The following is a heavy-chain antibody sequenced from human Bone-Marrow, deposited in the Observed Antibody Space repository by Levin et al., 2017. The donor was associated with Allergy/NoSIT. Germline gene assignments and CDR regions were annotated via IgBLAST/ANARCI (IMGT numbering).Heavy chain of an antibody. CDR2: IRSKAYGGTP. J-gene: IGHJ4*02. CDR1: GFTFGDYG. CDR3: TRIYGTGTFLPDY. Sequence: GESLKISCTASGFTFGDYGVSWFRQAPVKGVEWVGFIRSKAYGGTPEYAASVKGRFTISRDDSNSIAYLQMNSLTTEDTAVYFCTRIYGTGTFLPDYWGQGTLVTVSS. D-gene: IGHD3-10*01. V-gene: IGHV3-49*03.